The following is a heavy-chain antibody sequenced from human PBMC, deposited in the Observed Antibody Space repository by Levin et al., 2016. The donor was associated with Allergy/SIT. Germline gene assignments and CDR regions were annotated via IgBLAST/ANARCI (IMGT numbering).Heavy chain of an antibody. Sequence: WIRQPPGKGLEWVSYISSSSSTIYYADSVKGRFTISRDNAKNSLYLQMNSLRDEDTAVYYCASFMTTVTSGDAFDIWGQGTMVTVSS. CDR2: ISSSSSTI. D-gene: IGHD4-17*01. CDR3: ASFMTTVTSGDAFDI. J-gene: IGHJ3*02. V-gene: IGHV3-48*02.